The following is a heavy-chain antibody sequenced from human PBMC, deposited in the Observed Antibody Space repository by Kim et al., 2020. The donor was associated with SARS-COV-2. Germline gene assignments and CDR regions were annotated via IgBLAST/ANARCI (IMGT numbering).Heavy chain of an antibody. V-gene: IGHV4-59*13. CDR2: IYYSGST. D-gene: IGHD4-17*01. J-gene: IGHJ4*02. CDR1: GGSISSYY. CDR3: ARVDVTTVTTFDY. Sequence: SETLSLTCTVSGGSISSYYWSWIRQPPGKGLEWIGYIYYSGSTNYNPSLKSRVTISVDTSKNQFSLKLSSVTAADTAVYYCARVDVTTVTTFDYWGQGTLVTVSS.